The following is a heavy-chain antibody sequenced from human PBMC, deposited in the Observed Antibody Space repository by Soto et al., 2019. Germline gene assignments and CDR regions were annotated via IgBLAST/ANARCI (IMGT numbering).Heavy chain of an antibody. D-gene: IGHD2-15*01. V-gene: IGHV3-30*03. CDR3: AGGQYYFDY. Sequence: QVQLVESGGGVVQPGRSLRLSCAASGFPSSSYGMHWVRQAPGKGLDWVALISYDGSNKYYADSVKGRFTISRDNSKHTLYLEMSSLRVEDTAVYYCAGGQYYFDYCGQGTLVSVSS. CDR1: GFPSSSYG. J-gene: IGHJ4*02. CDR2: ISYDGSNK.